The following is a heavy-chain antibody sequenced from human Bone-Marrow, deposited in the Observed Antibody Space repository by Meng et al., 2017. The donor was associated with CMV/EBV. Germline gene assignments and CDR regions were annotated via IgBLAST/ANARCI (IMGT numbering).Heavy chain of an antibody. J-gene: IGHJ4*02. CDR2: MNPNSGNT. Sequence: ASVKVSCKASGYTFTSYAMNWVRQAPGQGLEWMGWMNPNSGNTGYAQKFQGRVTITRNTSISTAYMELSSLRSEDTAVYYCARARALYSSTFDYWGQGTLVTVSS. D-gene: IGHD6-13*01. CDR3: ARARALYSSTFDY. CDR1: GYTFTSYA. V-gene: IGHV1-8*03.